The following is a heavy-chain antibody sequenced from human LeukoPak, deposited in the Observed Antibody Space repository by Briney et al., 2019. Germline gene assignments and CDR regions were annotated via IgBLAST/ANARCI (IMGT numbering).Heavy chain of an antibody. Sequence: PGGSLRLSCAASGFTFSSYAMTWVRQSPGKGLEWVSVIGSGGDTYYSDSVQGRFTISRDNSKNTLYLQMNSLRADDTAVYYCAEYYAARSRSFDFWGQGTLVTASS. D-gene: IGHD3-10*01. CDR2: IGSGGDT. CDR3: AEYYAARSRSFDF. CDR1: GFTFSSYA. V-gene: IGHV3-23*01. J-gene: IGHJ4*02.